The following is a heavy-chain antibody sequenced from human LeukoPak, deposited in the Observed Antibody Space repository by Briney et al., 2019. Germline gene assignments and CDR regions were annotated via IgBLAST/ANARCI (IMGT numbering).Heavy chain of an antibody. CDR1: GFTFTSSA. CDR3: AAPDYYDSSGSPRLGYYYGMDV. J-gene: IGHJ6*02. D-gene: IGHD3-22*01. V-gene: IGHV1-58*01. CDR2: IVVGSGNT. Sequence: SVNVSCTASGFTFTSSAVQWVRQARGQRLEWIGWIVVGSGNTNYAQKFQERVTITRDMSTSTAYMELSSLRSEDTAVYYCAAPDYYDSSGSPRLGYYYGMDVWGQGTTVTVSS.